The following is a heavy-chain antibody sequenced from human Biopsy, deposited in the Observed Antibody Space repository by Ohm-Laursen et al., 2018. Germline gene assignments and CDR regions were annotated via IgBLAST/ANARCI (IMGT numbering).Heavy chain of an antibody. CDR3: LREAATGYYRTADF. Sequence: SLRLSCAASGFTFSSHGMHWVRQAPGKGLEWVAHFSYDGINKHYADSVKGRFTISRDNSKNTLSLQMNSLRVEDMAMYYCLREAATGYYRTADFWGQGTLVTVSS. V-gene: IGHV3-30*03. CDR1: GFTFSSHG. J-gene: IGHJ4*02. D-gene: IGHD3-9*01. CDR2: FSYDGINK.